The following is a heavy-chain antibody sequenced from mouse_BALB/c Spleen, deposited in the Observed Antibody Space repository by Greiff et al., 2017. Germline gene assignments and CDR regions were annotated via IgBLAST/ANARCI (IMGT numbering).Heavy chain of an antibody. CDR1: GFSLSRYS. CDR2: IWGGGST. Sequence: QVQLQQSGPGLVAPSQSLSITCTVSGFSLSRYSVHWVRQPPGKGLEWLGMIWGGGSTDYNAAFISRLSISKDNSKSQVFFKMNSLQANDTAIYYCARKKTTVGAMDYWGQGTSVTVSS. CDR3: ARKKTTVGAMDY. J-gene: IGHJ4*01. V-gene: IGHV2-6-4*01. D-gene: IGHD1-1*01.